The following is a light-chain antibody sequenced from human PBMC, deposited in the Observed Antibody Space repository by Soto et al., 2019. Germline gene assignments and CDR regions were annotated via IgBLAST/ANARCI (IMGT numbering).Light chain of an antibody. CDR2: GAS. CDR3: QQLNNYPRALT. J-gene: IGKJ4*01. Sequence: DIQLTQSPSILSASVGDRVTITCRASQAISNNLAWYQHNPGKPPKLLIYGASTLQSGDPSRFSGSVSGTEFTFTISSLQPEDFATYYCQQLNNYPRALTFGGGTKVEIE. V-gene: IGKV1-9*01. CDR1: QAISNN.